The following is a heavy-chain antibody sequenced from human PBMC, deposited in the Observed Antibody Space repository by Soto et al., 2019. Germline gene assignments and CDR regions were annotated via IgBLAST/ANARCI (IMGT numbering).Heavy chain of an antibody. CDR3: ARGTVPDY. V-gene: IGHV3-9*01. J-gene: IGHJ4*02. CDR1: GFTFDDYA. CDR2: ISWNSGSI. Sequence: EVQLVESGGGLVQPGRSLRLSCAASGFTFDDYAMHWVRQAPGKGLEWVSGISWNSGSIGYADSVKGRFTISRDNAKNSLYLQMNSLRAEDTAVYYCARGTVPDYWGQGTLVTVSS.